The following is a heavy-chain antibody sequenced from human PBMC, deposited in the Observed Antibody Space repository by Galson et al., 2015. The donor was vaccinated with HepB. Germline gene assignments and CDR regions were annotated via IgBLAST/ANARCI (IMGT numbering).Heavy chain of an antibody. D-gene: IGHD5-18*01. CDR1: GYTFASYW. CDR3: ARHPSYGYDNYCGMDV. Sequence: QSGAEVKKPGESLKISCKGSGYTFASYWIAWVGQNPGKGLEWMGIIYPGDSVTRNSPSFQDQVTMSADKSISTSYLQWCSLDASDTAMYYCARHPSYGYDNYCGMDVWGQGTTVTLSS. V-gene: IGHV5-51*01. J-gene: IGHJ6*02. CDR2: IYPGDSVT.